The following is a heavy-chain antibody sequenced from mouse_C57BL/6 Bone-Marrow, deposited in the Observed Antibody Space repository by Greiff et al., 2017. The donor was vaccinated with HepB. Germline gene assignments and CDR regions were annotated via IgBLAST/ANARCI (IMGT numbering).Heavy chain of an antibody. D-gene: IGHD2-12*01. CDR1: GYSITSGYY. CDR2: ISYDGSN. V-gene: IGHV3-6*01. Sequence: VQLKESGPGLVKPSQSLSLTCSVTGYSITSGYYWNWIRQFPGNKLEWMGYISYDGSNNYNPSLKNRISITRDTSKNQFFLKLNSVTTEDTATYYCAREIRRRDYFDYWGQGTTLTVSS. CDR3: AREIRRRDYFDY. J-gene: IGHJ2*01.